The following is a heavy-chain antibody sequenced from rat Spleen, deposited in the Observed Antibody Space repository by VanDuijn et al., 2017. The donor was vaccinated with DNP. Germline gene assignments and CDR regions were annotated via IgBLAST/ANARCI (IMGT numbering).Heavy chain of an antibody. V-gene: IGHV5-25*01. CDR1: GFSFSDYY. CDR2: ITSSGLTS. J-gene: IGHJ2*01. D-gene: IGHD5-1*01. CDR3: ARDGSYFDY. Sequence: EVQLVESGGGLVQPGRSLKLSCAASGFSFSDYYMAWVRQVPGKGLEWVASITSSGLTSYYPDSVKGRFTISRDNAQNTLYLQMNSLRSEDTATYYCARDGSYFDYWGQGVMVTVSS.